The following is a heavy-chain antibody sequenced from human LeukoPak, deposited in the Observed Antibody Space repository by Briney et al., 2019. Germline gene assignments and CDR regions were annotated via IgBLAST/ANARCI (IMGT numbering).Heavy chain of an antibody. CDR3: ARDMIRGVVNN. V-gene: IGHV3-74*01. CDR1: GFTFSSNW. J-gene: IGHJ4*02. D-gene: IGHD3-10*01. Sequence: GGSLRLSCAASGFTFSSNWMHWVRQVPGKGLVWVSLINPSGSFTTYADSVKGRFTISRDNAKNRLYMQMNSLRVEDTAVYYCARDMIRGVVNNWGQGALVTVSS. CDR2: INPSGSFT.